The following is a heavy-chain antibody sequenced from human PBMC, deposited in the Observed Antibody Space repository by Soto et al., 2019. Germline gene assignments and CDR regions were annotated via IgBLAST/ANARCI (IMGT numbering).Heavy chain of an antibody. CDR2: IYYSGST. V-gene: IGHV4-59*08. J-gene: IGHJ6*02. CDR3: GRQPGHCGSSTCFGYYSVDV. CDR1: XGAXXSYY. Sequence: SEXLXLTXTVSXGAXXSYYXXXXXXXXXXXXXWIGYIYYSGSTNYNPSLEGRVAISADTPKNQLSLRLSSVTAADTAVYYCGRQPGHCGSSTCFGYYSVDVWGQGTTVTVSS. D-gene: IGHD2-2*01.